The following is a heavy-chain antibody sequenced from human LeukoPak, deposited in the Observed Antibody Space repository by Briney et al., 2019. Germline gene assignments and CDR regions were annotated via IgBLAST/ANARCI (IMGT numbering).Heavy chain of an antibody. V-gene: IGHV4-59*01. CDR1: GGSISSYY. D-gene: IGHD3-22*01. CDR3: ARDSLSLYDSSGYYYYYYMDV. Sequence: SETLSLTCTVSGGSISSYYWSWIRQPPGKGLEWIGYIYYSGSTNYNPSLKSRVTISVDTSKNQFSLKLSSVTAADTAVYYCARDSLSLYDSSGYYYYYYMDVWGKGATVTVSS. J-gene: IGHJ6*03. CDR2: IYYSGST.